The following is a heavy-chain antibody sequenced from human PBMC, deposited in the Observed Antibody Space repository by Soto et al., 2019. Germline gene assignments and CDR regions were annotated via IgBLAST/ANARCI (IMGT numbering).Heavy chain of an antibody. CDR1: GDSVSSNSAA. J-gene: IGHJ3*02. V-gene: IGHV6-1*01. Sequence: SQTLSLTCAISGDSVSSNSAAWNWIRQSPSRGLEWLGRTYYRSKWYNDYAVSVKSRITINPDTSKNQFSLQLNSVTPEDTAVYYCARDHLYCSSTSCYFHDAFDIWGQGTMVTVSS. D-gene: IGHD2-2*01. CDR2: TYYRSKWYN. CDR3: ARDHLYCSSTSCYFHDAFDI.